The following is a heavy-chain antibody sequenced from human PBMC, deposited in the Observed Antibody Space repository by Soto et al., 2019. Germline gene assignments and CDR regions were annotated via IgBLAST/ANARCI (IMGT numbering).Heavy chain of an antibody. CDR1: GFTFSSYA. J-gene: IGHJ4*02. D-gene: IGHD3-10*01. V-gene: IGHV3-23*01. CDR3: ARGVNYYARLGYIYYSDY. CDR2: ISDSGNST. Sequence: GGSLRLSCAASGFTFSSYAMSWVRQAPGKGLEWVSTISDSGNSTYSADSAKGRFTISRDNAKNSLYLQMNSLRAADTAVYYCARGVNYYARLGYIYYSDYWGQGTLVTVSS.